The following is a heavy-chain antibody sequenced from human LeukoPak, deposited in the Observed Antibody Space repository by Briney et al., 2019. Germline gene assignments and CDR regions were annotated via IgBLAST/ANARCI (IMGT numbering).Heavy chain of an antibody. Sequence: PSETLSLTCTVSGASISSGSYYWGWIRQPPGKGLEWIATIYYSGSTYSNPSLKSRVSISVDTSKNQFSLKLSSVTAADTAVYYCASTIYYGSGSRTYYFDYWGQGTLVTVSS. CDR1: GASISSGSYY. CDR3: ASTIYYGSGSRTYYFDY. CDR2: IYYSGST. J-gene: IGHJ4*02. D-gene: IGHD3-10*01. V-gene: IGHV4-39*07.